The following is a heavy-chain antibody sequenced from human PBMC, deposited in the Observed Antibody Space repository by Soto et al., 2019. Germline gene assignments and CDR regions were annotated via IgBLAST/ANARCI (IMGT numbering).Heavy chain of an antibody. V-gene: IGHV4-31*03. CDR2: IYYTGDT. Sequence: PSETLSLTCSVSGDSMTSGGYYWSWVRHHPGKGLEWVGSIYYTGDTYFNPSLKSRITVSMDTSKNEFSLKLTSVTSADTAVYFCGRGAPRPRDVPTYFHFWRQGTLVTVSS. CDR3: GRGAPRPRDVPTYFHF. CDR1: GDSMTSGGYY. J-gene: IGHJ4*02.